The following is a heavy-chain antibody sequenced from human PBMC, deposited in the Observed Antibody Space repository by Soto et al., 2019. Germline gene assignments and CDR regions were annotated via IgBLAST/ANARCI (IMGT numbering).Heavy chain of an antibody. CDR1: GGSFSGYY. CDR3: ARGRLVVVPAAQNYYYYYGMDV. Sequence: SETLSLTCAVHGGSFSGYYWSWIRQPPGKGLEWIGEINHSGSTNYNPSLKSRVTISVDTSKNQFSLKLSSVTAADTAVYYCARGRLVVVPAAQNYYYYYGMDVWGQGTTVTVSS. J-gene: IGHJ6*02. V-gene: IGHV4-34*01. CDR2: INHSGST. D-gene: IGHD2-2*01.